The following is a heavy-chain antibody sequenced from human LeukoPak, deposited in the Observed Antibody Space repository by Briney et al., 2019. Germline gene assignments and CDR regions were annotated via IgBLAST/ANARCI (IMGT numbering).Heavy chain of an antibody. D-gene: IGHD1-14*01. CDR2: ISGSGGST. V-gene: IGHV3-23*01. CDR3: AKSELGGDFDY. Sequence: GGSLRLSCEASAFIFSGHWLNWVRQAPGKGLEWVSAISGSGGSTYYADSVKGRFTISRDNSKNTLYLQMSSLRAEDTAVHYCAKSELGGDFDYWGQGTLVTVSS. CDR1: AFIFSGHW. J-gene: IGHJ4*02.